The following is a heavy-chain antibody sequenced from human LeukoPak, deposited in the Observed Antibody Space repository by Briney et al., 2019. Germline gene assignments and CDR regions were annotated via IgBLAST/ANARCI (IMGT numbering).Heavy chain of an antibody. CDR1: GFSFIAYG. CDR2: ISNDGSNK. CDR3: ARRACTGGSCYSKY. J-gene: IGHJ4*02. D-gene: IGHD2-15*01. V-gene: IGHV3-30*04. Sequence: GWPILLSSAASGFSFIAYGMHCLRPARGRVLETAAFISNDGSNKYYAAFVKDRFTISRDNSKNTLSLQMNSLTANDTAVYYCARRACTGGSCYSKYWGPGALVIVSS.